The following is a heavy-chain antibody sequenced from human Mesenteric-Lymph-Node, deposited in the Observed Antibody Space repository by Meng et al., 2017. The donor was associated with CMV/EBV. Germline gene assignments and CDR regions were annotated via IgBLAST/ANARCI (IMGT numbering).Heavy chain of an antibody. V-gene: IGHV4-31*02. CDR2: INYDGIT. J-gene: IGHJ4*02. CDR1: GGSVYTGDYY. Sequence: SGGSVYTGDYYWSWIRQHPVTRLEWIGYINYDGITFYSPSLTSRLTVSIDTSKNQFSLKMRSVTAADTALYFCARVIVRGEFYFDSWGPGTLVTISS. D-gene: IGHD2-21*01. CDR3: ARVIVRGEFYFDS.